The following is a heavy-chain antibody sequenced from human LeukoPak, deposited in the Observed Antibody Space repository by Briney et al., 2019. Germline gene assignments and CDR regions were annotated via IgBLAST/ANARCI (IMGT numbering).Heavy chain of an antibody. J-gene: IGHJ4*02. V-gene: IGHV3-53*01. CDR2: IYSGGST. CDR1: GFTVSSNY. D-gene: IGHD2-2*01. CDR3: AKYQPLLRSFDY. Sequence: SGGSLRLSCAASGFTVSSNYMSWVRQAPGKGLEWVSVIYSGGSTYYADSVKGRFTISRDNSKNTLYLQMNSLRAEDTAVYYCAKYQPLLRSFDYWGQGTLVTVSS.